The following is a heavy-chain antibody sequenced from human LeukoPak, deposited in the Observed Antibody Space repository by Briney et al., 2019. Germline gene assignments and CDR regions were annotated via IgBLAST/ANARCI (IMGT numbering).Heavy chain of an antibody. CDR1: GGTLSSYA. V-gene: IGHV1-69*05. CDR3: ARGNGSLVYYYYYMDV. Sequence: PVKVSCKASGGTLSSYAISWVRQAPGQGLERMGGIIPIFGTANYAQKFQGRVTITTDESTSTAYMELSSLRSEDTAVYYCARGNGSLVYYYYYMDVWGKGTTVTVSS. J-gene: IGHJ6*03. CDR2: IIPIFGTA. D-gene: IGHD6-6*01.